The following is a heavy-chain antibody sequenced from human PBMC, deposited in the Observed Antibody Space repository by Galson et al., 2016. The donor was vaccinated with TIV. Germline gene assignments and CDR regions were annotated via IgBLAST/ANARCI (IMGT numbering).Heavy chain of an antibody. CDR2: IYSGGST. D-gene: IGHD6-13*01. V-gene: IGHV3-53*05. J-gene: IGHJ3*02. CDR1: GFTVSSNY. CDR3: ASPQAAAGIDAFDI. Sequence: SLRLSCAASGFTVSSNYMTWVRQAPGKGLESVSVIYSGGSTYYIDSVKGRFTISRDTSKNTLYLQMNSLRVEDTAVYYCASPQAAAGIDAFDICGQGTMVIVSS.